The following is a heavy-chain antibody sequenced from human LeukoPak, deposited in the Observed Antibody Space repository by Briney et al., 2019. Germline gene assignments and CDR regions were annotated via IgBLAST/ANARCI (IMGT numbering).Heavy chain of an antibody. V-gene: IGHV3-7*01. CDR2: IKQDGSEK. J-gene: IGHJ5*02. Sequence: PPGGSLRLSCAASGFTFSSYWMSWVRQAPGKGLEWVANIKQDGSEKYYVDSVKGRFTISRDNAKNSLYLQMNSLRAEDTAVYYCAREIGYDFWTRANWFDPWGQGTLVTVSS. CDR3: AREIGYDFWTRANWFDP. CDR1: GFTFSSYW. D-gene: IGHD3-3*01.